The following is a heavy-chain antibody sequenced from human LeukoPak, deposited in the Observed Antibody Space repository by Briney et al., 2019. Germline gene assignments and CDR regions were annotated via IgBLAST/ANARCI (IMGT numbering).Heavy chain of an antibody. CDR3: ATLAANDAFDI. CDR1: GFTFSSYG. V-gene: IGHV3-30*03. CDR2: ISYDGSNK. J-gene: IGHJ3*02. Sequence: PGGSLRLSCAASGFTFSSYGMHWVRQAPGKGLEWVAVISYDGSNKYYADSVKGRFTISRDNSKNTLYLQMNSLRAEDTAVYYCATLAANDAFDIWGQGTMVTVSS. D-gene: IGHD6-25*01.